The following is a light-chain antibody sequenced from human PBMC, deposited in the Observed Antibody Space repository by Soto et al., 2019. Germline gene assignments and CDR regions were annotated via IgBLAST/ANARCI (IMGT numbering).Light chain of an antibody. J-gene: IGLJ1*01. CDR1: SSDVGGYNF. CDR2: DVS. Sequence: QSALTQPRSVSGSPGQSVTISCTGASSDVGGYNFVSWYQQHPGKAPKFMIYDVSKRPSGVPDRFSGSKSGNTASLTVSGLQAADEADYFCKSYAGSNTYVFGSGTKLTVL. V-gene: IGLV2-11*01. CDR3: KSYAGSNTYV.